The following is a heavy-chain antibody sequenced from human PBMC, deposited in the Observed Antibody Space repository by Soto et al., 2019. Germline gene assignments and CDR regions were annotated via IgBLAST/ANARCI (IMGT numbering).Heavy chain of an antibody. CDR1: GFTSSNYA. J-gene: IGHJ5*02. CDR2: ISTSGGRT. Sequence: EVQLLESGGALVQPGGSLRLSCAASGFTSSNYAMSWVRQAPGKGLEWVSVISTSGGRTYYADSVKGRFTISRDNSNHTLYLQMNSLRAEDTAVYYCARDYYPSSGYPNWFDPWGQGTLVTVSS. CDR3: ARDYYPSSGYPNWFDP. V-gene: IGHV3-23*01. D-gene: IGHD3-22*01.